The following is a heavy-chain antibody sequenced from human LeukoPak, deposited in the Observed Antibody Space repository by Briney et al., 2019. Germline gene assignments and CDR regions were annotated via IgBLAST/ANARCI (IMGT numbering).Heavy chain of an antibody. J-gene: IGHJ6*03. Sequence: KPSETLSLTCTVSGGSISSYYWSWIRQPAGKGLEWIGRIYTSGSTNYNPSLKSRVTMSVDTSKNQFSLQLNSVTPEDTAVYYCARAVPDSWWELPSTDHYYYYYMDVWGKGTTVTVSS. V-gene: IGHV4-4*07. CDR1: GGSISSYY. CDR2: IYTSGST. CDR3: ARAVPDSWWELPSTDHYYYYYMDV. D-gene: IGHD1-26*01.